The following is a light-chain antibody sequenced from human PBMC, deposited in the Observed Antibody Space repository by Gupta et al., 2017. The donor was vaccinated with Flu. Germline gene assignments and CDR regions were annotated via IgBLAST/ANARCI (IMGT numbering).Light chain of an antibody. CDR1: QVLRHPNGYTY. CDR3: RQALQAPFT. V-gene: IGKV2-28*01. J-gene: IGKJ2*01. CDR2: WGS. Sequence: VTPGGPASISWWGRQVLRHPNGYTYLAWYLQRPGESPQILIYWGSRRACGVPDRFSGSGSGVDFTLEISRVEAEDVGIYYCRQALQAPFTFGEGTKVDFK.